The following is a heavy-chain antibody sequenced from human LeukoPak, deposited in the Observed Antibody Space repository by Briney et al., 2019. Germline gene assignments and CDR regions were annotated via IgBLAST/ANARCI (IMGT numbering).Heavy chain of an antibody. CDR3: AKDTASSWWYFDL. D-gene: IGHD5-18*01. J-gene: IGHJ2*01. V-gene: IGHV3-23*01. Sequence: GGSLRLSCAASGFTFSGYAMSWVRQAPGKGLEWVSAITGSGGSTYYADSVKGRFTISRDNSKNTLYLQMNSLRAEDTAVYYCAKDTASSWWYFDLWGRGTLVTVSS. CDR2: ITGSGGST. CDR1: GFTFSGYA.